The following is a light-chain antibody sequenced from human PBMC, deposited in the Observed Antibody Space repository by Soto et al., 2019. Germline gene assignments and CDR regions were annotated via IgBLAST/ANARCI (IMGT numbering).Light chain of an antibody. CDR1: QSISSW. J-gene: IGKJ1*01. CDR3: QQYENYWT. CDR2: DAP. Sequence: IRMTQSPSSFSASTGDRVTITCRASQSISSWLAWYQHKPGKAPKLLIYDAPNLDSGVPSRFSGSGSGTEFSLTISNLQPDDCATYYCQQYENYWTFGQGTKVDIK. V-gene: IGKV1-5*01.